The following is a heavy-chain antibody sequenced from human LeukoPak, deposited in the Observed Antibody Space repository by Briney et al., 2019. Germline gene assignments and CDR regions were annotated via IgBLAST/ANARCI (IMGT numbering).Heavy chain of an antibody. J-gene: IGHJ4*02. CDR3: ARDPTN. CDR1: GHTFTDYY. V-gene: IGHV1-46*03. Sequence: GASVKVSCXASGHTFTDYYLHWVRQAHGQGLQWMGMVNPTAGSRAYAQDFQDRVTMTRDTSTSTVYMELYSLRSEDTAMYYCARDPTNWGQGTLVTVSS. CDR2: VNPTAGSR.